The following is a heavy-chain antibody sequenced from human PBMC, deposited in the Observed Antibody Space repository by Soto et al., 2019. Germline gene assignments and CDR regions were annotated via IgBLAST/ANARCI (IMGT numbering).Heavy chain of an antibody. D-gene: IGHD1-26*01. Sequence: EVQLVESGGGLVQPGGSLKLSCAASGFIFSGSAIHWVRQASGKGLEWVGRIRSRANNFATSSAASVKGRFTFSRDDSTNTAYLQIHSLRPEDTAVYYCARGAEHQRLSRDYFYGMDVWGQGATVSVSS. J-gene: IGHJ6*02. CDR2: IRSRANNFAT. CDR1: GFIFSGSA. CDR3: ARGAEHQRLSRDYFYGMDV. V-gene: IGHV3-73*02.